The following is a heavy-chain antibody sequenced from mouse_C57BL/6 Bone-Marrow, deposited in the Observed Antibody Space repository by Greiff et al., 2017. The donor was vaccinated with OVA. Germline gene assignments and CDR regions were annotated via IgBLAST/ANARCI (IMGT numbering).Heavy chain of an antibody. CDR1: GYTFTSYG. V-gene: IGHV1-81*01. D-gene: IGHD2-5*01. Sequence: QVQLKQSGAELARPGASVKLSCKASGYTFTSYGISWVKQRTGQGLEWIGEIYPRSGNTYYNEKFKGKATLTADKSSSTAYLELRSLTSEDSAVYFCARGSYYSTPYWYFDVWGTGTTVTVSS. J-gene: IGHJ1*03. CDR3: ARGSYYSTPYWYFDV. CDR2: IYPRSGNT.